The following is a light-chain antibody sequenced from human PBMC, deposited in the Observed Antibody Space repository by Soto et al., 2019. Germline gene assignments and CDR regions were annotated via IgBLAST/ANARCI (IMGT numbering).Light chain of an antibody. CDR3: QQTYSAPFT. CDR2: TAY. J-gene: IGKJ3*01. V-gene: IGKV1-39*01. Sequence: DIQMTQSPSSLSASVGDSVTLTCRASQRLFSFLNWYQQAPGRAPKLLISTAYKLQSGVPSRFSGSESGTEFPLTISSLQPEDFAIYFCQQTYSAPFTFGPGTKVDVK. CDR1: QRLFSF.